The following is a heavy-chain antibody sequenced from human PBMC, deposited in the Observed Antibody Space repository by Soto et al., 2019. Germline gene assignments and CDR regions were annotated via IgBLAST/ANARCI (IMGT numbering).Heavy chain of an antibody. CDR3: VRTARQGAVAPHWFDR. D-gene: IGHD2-21*02. CDR1: GASIRSTDYY. Sequence: TCPVSGASIRSTDYYWSWIRQAPGKGLEWIGYVYYTGSTYYNPSLMSRLTISVDTSKNQFSLKLTSVTAAETAVYYCVRTARQGAVAPHWFDRWGQGTQVTVSS. CDR2: VYYTGST. J-gene: IGHJ5*02. V-gene: IGHV4-30-4*01.